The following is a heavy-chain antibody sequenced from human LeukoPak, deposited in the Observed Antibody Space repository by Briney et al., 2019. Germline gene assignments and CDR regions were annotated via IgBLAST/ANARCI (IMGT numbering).Heavy chain of an antibody. D-gene: IGHD3-22*01. Sequence: GASVKVSCKASGYTFTGYYMHWVGQAPGQGLEWMGWINPNSGGTNYAQKFQGRVTMTRDTSISTAYMELSGLRSDDTAVYYCARNHYDSSGYYYARSGAHFDYWGQGTLVTVSS. CDR2: INPNSGGT. CDR1: GYTFTGYY. J-gene: IGHJ4*02. V-gene: IGHV1-2*02. CDR3: ARNHYDSSGYYYARSGAHFDY.